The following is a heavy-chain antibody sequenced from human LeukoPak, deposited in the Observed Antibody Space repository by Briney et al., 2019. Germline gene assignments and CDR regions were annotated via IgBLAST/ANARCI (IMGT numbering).Heavy chain of an antibody. V-gene: IGHV4-34*01. J-gene: IGHJ6*03. CDR1: GGSFSGYY. CDR3: ARAAMVNYYYYYMDV. CDR2: INHSGST. Sequence: SETLSLTCAVYGGSFSGYYWSWIRQPPGKGLEWIGEINHSGSTNYNPSLKSRVTISVDTSKNQFSLKLSSVTAADTAVYYRARAAMVNYYYYYMDVWGKGTTVTISS. D-gene: IGHD5-18*01.